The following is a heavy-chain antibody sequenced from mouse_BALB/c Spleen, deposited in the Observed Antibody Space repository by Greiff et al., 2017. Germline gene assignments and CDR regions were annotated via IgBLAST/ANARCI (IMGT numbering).Heavy chain of an antibody. J-gene: IGHJ4*01. CDR1: GFTFSSFG. V-gene: IGHV5-17*02. Sequence: EVQGVESGGGLVQPGGSRKLSCAASGFTFSSFGMHWVRQAPEKGLEWVAYISSGSSTIYYADTVKGRFTISRDNPKNTLFLQMTSLRSEDTAMYYCARKKGYAMDYWGQGTSVTVSS. CDR2: ISSGSSTI. CDR3: ARKKGYAMDY.